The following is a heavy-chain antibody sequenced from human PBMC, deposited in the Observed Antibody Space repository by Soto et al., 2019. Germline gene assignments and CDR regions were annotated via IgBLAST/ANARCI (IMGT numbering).Heavy chain of an antibody. V-gene: IGHV1-69*01. CDR3: ARALPNYYDSSGSFDY. CDR1: GGTFSSYA. CDR2: IIPIFGTA. Sequence: QVQLVQSGAEVKKPGSSVKVSCKASGGTFSSYAISWVRQAPGQGLEWMGGIIPIFGTANYAQKFKGRVTITADESTRTAYMELSSLRSEDTAVYYCARALPNYYDSSGSFDYWGQGTLVTVSS. J-gene: IGHJ4*02. D-gene: IGHD3-22*01.